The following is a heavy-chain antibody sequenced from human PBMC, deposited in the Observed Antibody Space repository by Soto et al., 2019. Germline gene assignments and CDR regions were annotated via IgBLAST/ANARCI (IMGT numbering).Heavy chain of an antibody. CDR1: GFTFNNYG. Sequence: HPGGSLRLSCAASGFTFNNYGMHWVRQAPGKGLEWVALISYDGSNSYADSVKGRFTISRDTSKNTLYLQMSSLRPEDTAVYYCAKGISMILAFGMDVWGQGTPVTVSS. CDR2: ISYDGSN. J-gene: IGHJ6*02. V-gene: IGHV3-30*18. CDR3: AKGISMILAFGMDV. D-gene: IGHD3-22*01.